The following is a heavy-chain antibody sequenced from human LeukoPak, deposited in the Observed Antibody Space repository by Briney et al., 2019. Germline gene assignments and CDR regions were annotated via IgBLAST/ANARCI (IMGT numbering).Heavy chain of an antibody. V-gene: IGHV3-7*01. CDR3: ARPVVVAATFDY. J-gene: IGHJ4*02. CDR2: IKQDGSEK. Sequence: GGSLRLSCAASGFTFSSYRMSWVRQAPGKGLEWVANIKQDGSEKYYVDSVKGRFTISRDNAKNSLYLQMNSLRAEDTAVYYCARPVVVAATFDYWGQGTLVTVSS. D-gene: IGHD2-15*01. CDR1: GFTFSSYR.